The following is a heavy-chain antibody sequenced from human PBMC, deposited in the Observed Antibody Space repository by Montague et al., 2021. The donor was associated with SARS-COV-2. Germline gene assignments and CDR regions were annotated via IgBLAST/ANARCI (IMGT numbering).Heavy chain of an antibody. J-gene: IGHJ3*02. Sequence: TLSLTCTVSGGSINSGGYYWSWIRQHPGKGLEWIGNIYYSGSTYYNPSLKSRLTISVDTSKNQFSLKLSSVTAADTAVYYCARVQFLSSGWYPDAFDIWGQGTMVTVSS. D-gene: IGHD6-19*01. CDR3: ARVQFLSSGWYPDAFDI. CDR2: IYYSGST. CDR1: GGSINSGGYY. V-gene: IGHV4-31*03.